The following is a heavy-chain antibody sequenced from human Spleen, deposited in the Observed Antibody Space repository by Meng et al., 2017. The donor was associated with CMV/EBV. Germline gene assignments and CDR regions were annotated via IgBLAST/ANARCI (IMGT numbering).Heavy chain of an antibody. J-gene: IGHJ6*02. D-gene: IGHD3-3*01. V-gene: IGHV3-7*01. CDR3: VRVSSRLEWVLYGGSVDKYDGMDV. CDR1: TFTFSSDW. Sequence: GESLKISCVASTFTFSSDWMTWVRQAPGKGLECVATIKKDGSEKYYVDSVKGRFTVSRDNAKNSLYLQMNSLGAEDTAIYYCVRVSSRLEWVLYGGSVDKYDGMDVWGQGTTVTVSS. CDR2: IKKDGSEK.